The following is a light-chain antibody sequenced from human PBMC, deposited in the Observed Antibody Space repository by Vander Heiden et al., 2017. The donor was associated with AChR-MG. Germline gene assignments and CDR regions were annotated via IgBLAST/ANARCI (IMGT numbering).Light chain of an antibody. CDR2: WAS. V-gene: IGKV4-1*01. J-gene: IGKJ5*01. Sequence: DIVLTQSPGSLAVSLGERATINCKSSQSVLYSLNSKNYLAWYQQKPGQPPKLLIYWASIRESVVPDRFSGSGSETDFTLTISSLQPEDVAVYYCQQYYTIPPLTFGQGTRLEIK. CDR1: QSVLYSLNSKNY. CDR3: QQYYTIPPLT.